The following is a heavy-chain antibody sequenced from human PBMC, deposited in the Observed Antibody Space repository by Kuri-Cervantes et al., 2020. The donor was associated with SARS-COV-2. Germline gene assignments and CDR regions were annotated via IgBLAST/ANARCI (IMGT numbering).Heavy chain of an antibody. V-gene: IGHV3-7*01. D-gene: IGHD7-27*01. CDR1: GFIFSNYW. Sequence: GGSLRLSCAASGFIFSNYWMTWVRQAPGKGLEWVANIKQDGSEEFYVDSVEGRFTISRDNAKKSLFLQMDSLRAEDMAVYYCARESTGEGAFDIWGQGTMVTVSS. J-gene: IGHJ3*02. CDR3: ARESTGEGAFDI. CDR2: IKQDGSEE.